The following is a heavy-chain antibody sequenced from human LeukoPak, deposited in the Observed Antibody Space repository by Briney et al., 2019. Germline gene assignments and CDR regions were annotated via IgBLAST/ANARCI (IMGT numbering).Heavy chain of an antibody. D-gene: IGHD6-13*01. CDR1: GFTFSDYY. Sequence: PGGSLRLSCAASGFTFSDYYMSWIRQAPGKGLEWVSYISSSGSTIYYADSVKGRFTISRDNAKNSLYLQMNSLRAEDTAVYYCARDLDSSSWYFDYWGQGTLVTVSS. CDR2: ISSSGSTI. J-gene: IGHJ4*02. CDR3: ARDLDSSSWYFDY. V-gene: IGHV3-11*01.